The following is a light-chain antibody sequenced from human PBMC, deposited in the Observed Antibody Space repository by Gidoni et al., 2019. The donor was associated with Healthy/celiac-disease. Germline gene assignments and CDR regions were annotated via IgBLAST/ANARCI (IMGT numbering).Light chain of an antibody. J-gene: IGKJ2*01. CDR2: SAS. CDR3: QRTYNAP. Sequence: DIQLTHAPSSLSASVGDRVTITPRVSQGISSYLHWYRQEPGKAPQLLIYSASNLQSGVPSRFSGSGSGTDFTLTIRSLQPEDVATYYDQRTYNAPLGQGTKLEIK. V-gene: IGKV1-27*01. CDR1: QGISSY.